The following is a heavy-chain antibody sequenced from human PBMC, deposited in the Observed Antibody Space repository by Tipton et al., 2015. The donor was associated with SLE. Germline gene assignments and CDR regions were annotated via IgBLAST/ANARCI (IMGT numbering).Heavy chain of an antibody. CDR3: ARGDWWGPNWFDP. J-gene: IGHJ5*02. V-gene: IGHV4-34*01. CDR1: GGSFSGYY. CDR2: FHHSGST. Sequence: TLSLTCAVYGGSFSGYYWGWIRLPPGKGLEWIGSFHHSGSTYYNPSLKSRVSISVDTSKNQFSLRLTSVTAADTAVYYCARGDWWGPNWFDPWGQGIQVTVSS. D-gene: IGHD2-15*01.